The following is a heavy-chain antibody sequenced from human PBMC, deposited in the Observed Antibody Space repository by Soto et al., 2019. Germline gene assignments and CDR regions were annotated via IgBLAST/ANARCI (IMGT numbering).Heavy chain of an antibody. CDR1: VFTFSIYA. V-gene: IGHV3-23*01. CDR2: ISGSGGST. J-gene: IGHJ3*02. D-gene: IGHD6-19*01. CDR3: AKGHRIAVYTDDFDI. Sequence: GWSXRLSGSSSVFTFSIYAIIGFRHAPGKGLEWVSAISGSGGSTYYADSVKGRFTISRDNSKNTLYLQMNSLRAEDTAVYYCAKGHRIAVYTDDFDIWGQGTMVTVSS.